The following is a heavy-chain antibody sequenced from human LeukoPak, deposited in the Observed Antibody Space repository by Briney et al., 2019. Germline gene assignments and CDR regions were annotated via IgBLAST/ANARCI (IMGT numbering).Heavy chain of an antibody. J-gene: IGHJ5*02. CDR1: GFTFSNAW. Sequence: PGGSLRLSCAASGFTFSNAWMSWVRQAPGKGLEWVGRIKSKTDGGTTDYAAPVKGRFTISRDDSKNTLYLQMNSLKTEDTAVYYCTTASIGFGWFDPWGQGTLVTVSS. CDR3: TTASIGFGWFDP. V-gene: IGHV3-15*01. D-gene: IGHD3-10*01. CDR2: IKSKTDGGTT.